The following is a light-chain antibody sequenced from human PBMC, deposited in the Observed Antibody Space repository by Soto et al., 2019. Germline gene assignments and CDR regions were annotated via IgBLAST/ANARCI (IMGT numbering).Light chain of an antibody. Sequence: EIVMTQSPATLSVSPGERATLSCRASQSVSSNLAWYQQKPGQAPRLLIYHTSTRATGIPARFSGSGSGTEFTLTFSSLQSEDFAVYYCQQYNKWALTFGGGTKVEIK. CDR2: HTS. J-gene: IGKJ4*01. V-gene: IGKV3-15*01. CDR3: QQYNKWALT. CDR1: QSVSSN.